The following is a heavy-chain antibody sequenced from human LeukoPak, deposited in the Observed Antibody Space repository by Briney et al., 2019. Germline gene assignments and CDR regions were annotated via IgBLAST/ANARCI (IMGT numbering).Heavy chain of an antibody. Sequence: GSLRLSCAASGFTFSSYAMSWVRQAPGKGLEWVSSISSSSSYIYYADSVKGRFTISRDNAKNSLYLQMNSLRAEDTAVYYCARDRRGTAMAIDYWGQGTLVTVSS. V-gene: IGHV3-21*01. CDR2: ISSSSSYI. CDR3: ARDRRGTAMAIDY. CDR1: GFTFSSYA. J-gene: IGHJ4*02. D-gene: IGHD5-18*01.